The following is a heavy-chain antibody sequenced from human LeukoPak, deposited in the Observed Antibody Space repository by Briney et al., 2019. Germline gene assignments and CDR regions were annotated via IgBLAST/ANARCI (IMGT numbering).Heavy chain of an antibody. Sequence: PSETLSLTCTVSGYSISSGYYWGWIRQPPGKGLEWIGSIYHSGSTYYNPSLKSRVTISVDTSKNQFSLKLSSVTAADTAVYYCARFSAPLRFRIDYWGQGTLVTVSS. CDR3: ARFSAPLRFRIDY. D-gene: IGHD3-16*01. V-gene: IGHV4-38-2*02. J-gene: IGHJ4*02. CDR2: IYHSGST. CDR1: GYSISSGYY.